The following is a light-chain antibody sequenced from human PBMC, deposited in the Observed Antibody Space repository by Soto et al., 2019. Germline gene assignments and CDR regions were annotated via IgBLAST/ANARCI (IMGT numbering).Light chain of an antibody. CDR1: QSVSSN. CDR3: QQYNNWPPLT. J-gene: IGKJ4*01. Sequence: EIVMTQSPATLSVSPGERDTLSCRASQSVSSNLAWYQQKPGQAPRLLIYGASTRATGIPARFSGSGSGTEFTLTIRSLQSEDFAVYYCQQYNNWPPLTFGGGTKVEIK. V-gene: IGKV3-15*01. CDR2: GAS.